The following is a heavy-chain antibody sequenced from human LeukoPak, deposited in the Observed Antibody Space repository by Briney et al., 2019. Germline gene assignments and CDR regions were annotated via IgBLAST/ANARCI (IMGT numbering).Heavy chain of an antibody. V-gene: IGHV3-30-3*01. J-gene: IGHJ6*02. CDR1: GFTFRSYA. CDR2: ISYDGSNK. D-gene: IGHD1-26*01. Sequence: RPGRSLRLSCAASGFTFRSYAMPWVRQAPGKGLEWVAVISYDGSNKYYADSVKGRFTISRDNSKNTLYLQMNSLRAEDTAVYYCARDGAAWYYYYGMDVWGQGTTVTVSS. CDR3: ARDGAAWYYYYGMDV.